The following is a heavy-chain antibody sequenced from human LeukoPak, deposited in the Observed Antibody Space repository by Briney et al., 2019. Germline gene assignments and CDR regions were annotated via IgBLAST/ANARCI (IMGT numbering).Heavy chain of an antibody. CDR1: GFTVSSNY. J-gene: IGHJ4*02. V-gene: IGHV3-66*01. CDR2: IYSGGST. Sequence: GGSLRLSCAASGFTVSSNYMSWVRQAPGKGLEWVSVIYSGGSTYYADSVKGRLTISRDNSKNTLYLQMKSLRAEDTAVYYCARERNLEIAVAGTIFNYWGQGTLVTVSS. CDR3: ARERNLEIAVAGTIFNY. D-gene: IGHD6-19*01.